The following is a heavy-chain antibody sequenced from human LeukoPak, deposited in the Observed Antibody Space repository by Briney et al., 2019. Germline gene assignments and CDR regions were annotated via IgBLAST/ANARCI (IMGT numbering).Heavy chain of an antibody. Sequence: SETLSLTCTVSGGSISSSSYYWGWIRQPPGKGLEWVGSIYYSGSTYYNPSLKSRVTISVDTSKNQFSLKLSSVTAADTAVYYCARKAYSYGYALDSWGQGTLVTVSS. J-gene: IGHJ4*02. CDR2: IYYSGST. V-gene: IGHV4-39*01. D-gene: IGHD5-18*01. CDR1: GGSISSSSYY. CDR3: ARKAYSYGYALDS.